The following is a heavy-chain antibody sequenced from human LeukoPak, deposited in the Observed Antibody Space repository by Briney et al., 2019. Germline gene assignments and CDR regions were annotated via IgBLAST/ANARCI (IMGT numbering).Heavy chain of an antibody. Sequence: SETLSLTCAVYGGSFSGYYWSWIRQPPGKGLEWIGEINHSGSTNYNPSLKSRVTISVDTSKNQFSLKLSSVNAADTAVYYCTRQPKSCTPGVFVTGKACWFDSWGQGTLVTVSS. CDR3: TRQPKSCTPGVFVTGKACWFDS. V-gene: IGHV4-34*01. CDR2: INHSGST. CDR1: GGSFSGYY. D-gene: IGHD3-10*01. J-gene: IGHJ5*01.